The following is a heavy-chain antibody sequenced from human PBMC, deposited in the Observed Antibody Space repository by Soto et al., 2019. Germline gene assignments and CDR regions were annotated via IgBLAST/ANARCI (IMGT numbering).Heavy chain of an antibody. CDR2: INAGYGNK. Sequence: ASVKVSCKASGYTFTSYAMHWVRQAPGQRLEWMGWINAGYGNKKNSQKIQGRDTNTRKKSSSTAYIELISLRSEDSAVFFFARPRTYNWNAPSAYWDQGSL. CDR1: GYTFTSYA. V-gene: IGHV1-3*01. J-gene: IGHJ4*02. D-gene: IGHD1-20*01. CDR3: ARPRTYNWNAPSAY.